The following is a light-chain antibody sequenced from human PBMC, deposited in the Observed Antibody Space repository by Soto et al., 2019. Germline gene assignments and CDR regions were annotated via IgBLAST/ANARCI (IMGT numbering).Light chain of an antibody. CDR2: DVN. CDR1: SSDVGGYDY. Sequence: QSALTQPASVSGSPGQSITISCTGTSSDVGGYDYVSWYQQHPGKAPKLMIYDVNNRPSGVSNRFSGSKSGNTASLTISGLQAEDEADYYCSSYISSIYVIFGGGTKLTVL. CDR3: SSYISSIYVI. J-gene: IGLJ2*01. V-gene: IGLV2-14*01.